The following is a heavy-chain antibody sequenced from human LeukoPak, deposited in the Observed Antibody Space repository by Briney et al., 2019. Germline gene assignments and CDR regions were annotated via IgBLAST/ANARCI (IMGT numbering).Heavy chain of an antibody. Sequence: PSETLSLTCAVYGGSFSGYYWSWIRQPPGKGLEWIGEINHSGSTNYNPSLKSRVTISVDTSKNQFSLKLSSVTAADTAVYCCARGIRYFDYWGQGTLVTVSS. CDR2: INHSGST. CDR3: ARGIRYFDY. V-gene: IGHV4-34*01. J-gene: IGHJ4*02. D-gene: IGHD2-21*01. CDR1: GGSFSGYY.